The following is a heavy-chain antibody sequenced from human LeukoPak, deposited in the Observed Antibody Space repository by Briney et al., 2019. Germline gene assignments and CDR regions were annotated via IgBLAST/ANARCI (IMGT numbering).Heavy chain of an antibody. J-gene: IGHJ4*02. V-gene: IGHV3-48*03. Sequence: GGSLRLSCAASGFTFSSYEMNWVRQAPGKGLEWVSYISSSGSTIYYADSVKGRFTISRDNAKNSLYLLMNSLRAEDTAVYYCARALRTVWGYYFDYWGQGTLVTVSS. CDR3: ARALRTVWGYYFDY. CDR1: GFTFSSYE. CDR2: ISSSGSTI. D-gene: IGHD4-17*01.